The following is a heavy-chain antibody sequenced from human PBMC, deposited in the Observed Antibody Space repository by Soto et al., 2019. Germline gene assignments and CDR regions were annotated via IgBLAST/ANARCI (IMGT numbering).Heavy chain of an antibody. CDR2: INPSGGST. CDR3: ARDFGSSWYYFDY. Sequence: ASVKVSCKASGYTFTSYYMHWVRQAPGQGLEWMGIINPSGGSTSYAQKFQGRVTMTRDTSTSTAYMELRSLRSDDTAVYYCARDFGSSWYYFDYWGQGTLVTVSS. J-gene: IGHJ4*02. V-gene: IGHV1-46*01. CDR1: GYTFTSYY. D-gene: IGHD6-13*01.